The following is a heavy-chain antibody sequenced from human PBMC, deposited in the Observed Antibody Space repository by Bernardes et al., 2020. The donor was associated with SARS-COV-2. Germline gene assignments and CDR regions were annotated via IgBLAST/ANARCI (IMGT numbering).Heavy chain of an antibody. CDR2: LNGGGGDI. D-gene: IGHD3-10*01. J-gene: IGHJ4*02. V-gene: IGHV3-74*01. Sequence: GGSLRLSCAASGFTFSSYWMHWVRQAPGKGLVWVSRLNGGGGDITYADSVKGRFIISRDNAKSILYLQMNSLRSEDTAVYYCTRSFNYGPDYWSQGTLVTVSS. CDR1: GFTFSSYW. CDR3: TRSFNYGPDY.